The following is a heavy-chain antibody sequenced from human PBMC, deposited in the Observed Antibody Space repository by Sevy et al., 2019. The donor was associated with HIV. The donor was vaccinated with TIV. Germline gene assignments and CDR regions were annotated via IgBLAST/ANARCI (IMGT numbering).Heavy chain of an antibody. CDR2: INESGIT. V-gene: IGHV4-34*01. J-gene: IGHJ5*02. D-gene: IGHD2-2*01. CDR1: DGSFSGYY. CDR3: ARSPPVVVVPGAPSWFDP. Sequence: SETLSLTCAVHDGSFSGYYWNWIRQLPGKGLEWIGEINESGITYYNPSLKSRVTISVDTSKKQFPLKLTSVTAVDSAVYFCARSPPVVVVPGAPSWFDPWGQGTLVTVSS.